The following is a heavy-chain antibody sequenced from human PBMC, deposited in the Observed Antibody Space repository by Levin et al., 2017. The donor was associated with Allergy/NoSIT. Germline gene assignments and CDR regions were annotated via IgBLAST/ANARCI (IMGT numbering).Heavy chain of an antibody. D-gene: IGHD6-6*01. CDR2: ITGSGGRT. CDR3: AKDFFFGGAARPDAYDS. V-gene: IGHV3-23*01. Sequence: GGSLRLSCAASGSSFGSYSMSWVRQVPGKGLQWVSGITGSGGRTYYADSVRGRFTISRDNSKNMLYLQINSLRAEDTALYYCAKDFFFGGAARPDAYDSWGQGTLVTVSS. CDR1: GSSFGSYS. J-gene: IGHJ4*02.